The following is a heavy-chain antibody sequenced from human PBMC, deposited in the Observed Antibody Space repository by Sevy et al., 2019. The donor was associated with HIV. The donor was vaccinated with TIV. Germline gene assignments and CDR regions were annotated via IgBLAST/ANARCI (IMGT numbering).Heavy chain of an antibody. J-gene: IGHJ4*02. CDR1: GFACYEYS. Sequence: GGSLRRSCAASGFACYEYSMSWIRQAPGKGLEWVATLSFGCGKINYADSVKGRFTISRDNSKNSFYLQMDNLRVEDTALYYCAREGCSRPHDYWGQGTRVTVSS. D-gene: IGHD2-8*01. CDR2: LSFGCGKI. V-gene: IGHV3-23*01. CDR3: AREGCSRPHDY.